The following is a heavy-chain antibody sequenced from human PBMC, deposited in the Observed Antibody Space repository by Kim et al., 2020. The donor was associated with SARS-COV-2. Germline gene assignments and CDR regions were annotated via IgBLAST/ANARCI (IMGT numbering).Heavy chain of an antibody. D-gene: IGHD6-13*01. V-gene: IGHV4-59*01. Sequence: SETLSLTCTVSGGSISSYYWSWIRQPPGKGLEWIGYIYYSGSTNYNPSLKSRVTISVDTSKNQFSLKLSSVTAADTAVYYCAGDYSSSWYPQPGYYYYYMDVWGKGTTVTVSS. J-gene: IGHJ6*03. CDR1: GGSISSYY. CDR3: AGDYSSSWYPQPGYYYYYMDV. CDR2: IYYSGST.